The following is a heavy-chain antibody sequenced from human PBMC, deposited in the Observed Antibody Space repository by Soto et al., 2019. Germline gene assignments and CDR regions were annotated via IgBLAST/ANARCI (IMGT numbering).Heavy chain of an antibody. CDR3: ARSQEAIQLWPTSPEYYGMDV. Sequence: GGSLRLSCAASGFTFSSYIMNWVRQAPGKGLEWVSYISSSSSTIYYADSVKGRFTISRDNAKNSLYLQMNSLRDEDTAVYYCARSQEAIQLWPTSPEYYGMDVWGQGTTVTVSS. CDR1: GFTFSSYI. D-gene: IGHD5-18*01. V-gene: IGHV3-48*02. CDR2: ISSSSSTI. J-gene: IGHJ6*02.